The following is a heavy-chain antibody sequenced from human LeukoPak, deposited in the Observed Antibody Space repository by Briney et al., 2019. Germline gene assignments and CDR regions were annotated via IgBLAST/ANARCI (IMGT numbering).Heavy chain of an antibody. D-gene: IGHD3-10*01. CDR3: ARGYGSVLDY. V-gene: IGHV3-20*04. Sequence: GGSLRLPCAASGFTFDDYGMSWVRQAPGKGLEWVSGINWNGGSTGYADSVKGRFTISRDNAKNSLYLQMNSMRAEDTALYYCARGYGSVLDYWGQGTLVTVSS. J-gene: IGHJ4*02. CDR2: INWNGGST. CDR1: GFTFDDYG.